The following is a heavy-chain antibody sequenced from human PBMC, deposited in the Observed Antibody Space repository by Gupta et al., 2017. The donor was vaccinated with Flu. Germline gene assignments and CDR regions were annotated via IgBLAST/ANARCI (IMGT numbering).Heavy chain of an antibody. D-gene: IGHD3-16*01. Sequence: EVQVVESGGGLVQPGRSLRLSCTASGFTFGDYAMNWVRQAPGKGLGWVGFIRTKVYGWTTEYAASVKGRFTISRDDSKSIAYLQMNSLKTEDTAVYYCSRGGLNYVPEHYFYYWGQGTLVTVSS. V-gene: IGHV3-49*04. CDR3: SRGGLNYVPEHYFYY. J-gene: IGHJ4*02. CDR2: IRTKVYGWTT. CDR1: GFTFGDYA.